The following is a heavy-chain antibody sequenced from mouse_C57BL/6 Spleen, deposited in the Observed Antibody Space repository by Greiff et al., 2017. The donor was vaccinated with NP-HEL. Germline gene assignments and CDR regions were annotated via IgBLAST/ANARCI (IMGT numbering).Heavy chain of an antibody. CDR2: IYPGDGDT. D-gene: IGHD1-1*01. Sequence: VQLQQSGPELVKPGASVKISCKASGYAFSSSWMNWVKQRPGKGLEWIGRIYPGDGDTNYNGKFKGKTTLTADKSSSTASMQLSSLTSEDSAVYFCARVGLYGSSYGWYFDVWGKGTTVTVSS. CDR3: ARVGLYGSSYGWYFDV. V-gene: IGHV1-82*01. J-gene: IGHJ1*03. CDR1: GYAFSSSW.